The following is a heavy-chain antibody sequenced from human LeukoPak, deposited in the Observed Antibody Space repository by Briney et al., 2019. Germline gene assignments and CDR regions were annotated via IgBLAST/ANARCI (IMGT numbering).Heavy chain of an antibody. V-gene: IGHV1-46*01. CDR1: GYTFTSYS. J-gene: IGHJ4*02. CDR3: ASGKSNYYGSGSPLDY. CDR2: INPSGGST. D-gene: IGHD3-10*01. Sequence: ASVKVSCKASGYTFTSYSMHWVRQAPGQGLEWMGIINPSGGSTNYAQKFQGRVTMTRDTSTSTVYMELSSLRSEDTAVYYCASGKSNYYGSGSPLDYWGQGTLVTVSS.